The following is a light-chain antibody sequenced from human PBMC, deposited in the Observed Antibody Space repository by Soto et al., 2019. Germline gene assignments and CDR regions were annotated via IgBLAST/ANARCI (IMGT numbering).Light chain of an antibody. J-gene: IGKJ1*01. CDR1: RSVSRD. Sequence: ETVLTQSPATLSVSPGARATLSCRASRSVSRDLAWYQQKPGQVPRLLTYGASTMASGIPARFSGSGSGTEFTIPISSLQSEDFGVYYCQNYYSWPWTLGQGTKVDIQ. CDR3: QNYYSWPWT. CDR2: GAS. V-gene: IGKV3-15*01.